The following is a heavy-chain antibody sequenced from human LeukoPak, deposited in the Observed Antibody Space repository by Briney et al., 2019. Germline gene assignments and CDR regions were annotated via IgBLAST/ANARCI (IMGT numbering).Heavy chain of an antibody. CDR2: IYYSGST. V-gene: IGHV4-59*01. Sequence: SETLSLTCTVSGGSISNYYWSWIRQPPGKGLEWIGYIYYSGSTNYNPSLKSRVTISVDTSKNQFSLKLSSVTAADTAVYYCARVGTYDILTGYYSRSFDYWGRGTLVTVSS. J-gene: IGHJ4*02. CDR1: GGSISNYY. D-gene: IGHD3-9*01. CDR3: ARVGTYDILTGYYSRSFDY.